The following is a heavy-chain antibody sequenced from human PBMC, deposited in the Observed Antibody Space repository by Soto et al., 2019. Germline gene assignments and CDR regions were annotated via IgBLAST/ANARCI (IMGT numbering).Heavy chain of an antibody. CDR2: FDPEDGET. Sequence: ASVKVSCKVSGYTLTELSMHWVRQAPGEGLEWMGGFDPEDGETIYAQKFQGRVTMTEDTSTDTAYMELSSLTSEDTAVYYCATAVLYSSSANWFDPWGQGTLVTVSS. D-gene: IGHD6-6*01. CDR3: ATAVLYSSSANWFDP. V-gene: IGHV1-24*01. J-gene: IGHJ5*02. CDR1: GYTLTELS.